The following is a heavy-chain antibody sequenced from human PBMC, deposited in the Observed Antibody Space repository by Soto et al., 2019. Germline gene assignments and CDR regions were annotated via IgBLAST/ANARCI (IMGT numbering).Heavy chain of an antibody. Sequence: QVQLQESGPGLVKHSGTLSLTCAVSGDSVSSPYYWCWVHQPPGKGLEWIGEVFHTGTTSYNPSLRSRVTISMDKSNNQFSLDLSYVTAADTAVYYCARSAGWYAVHSWGPGTLVIVSS. CDR2: VFHTGTT. CDR3: ARSAGWYAVHS. CDR1: GDSVSSPYY. J-gene: IGHJ4*02. D-gene: IGHD6-19*01. V-gene: IGHV4-4*02.